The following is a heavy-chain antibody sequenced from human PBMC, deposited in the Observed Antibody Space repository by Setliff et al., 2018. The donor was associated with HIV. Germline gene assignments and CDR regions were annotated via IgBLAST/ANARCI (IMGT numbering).Heavy chain of an antibody. Sequence: PSETLSLTCAVSGGSISSSNWWSWVRQPPGKGLEWIGEIYHSGSTNYNPSLKSRVTISVDTSKNQFPLKLSSVTAADTAVYYCARGRLYGVVDYWGQGTLVTVSS. D-gene: IGHD3-10*01. J-gene: IGHJ4*02. V-gene: IGHV4-4*02. CDR1: GGSISSSNW. CDR2: IYHSGST. CDR3: ARGRLYGVVDY.